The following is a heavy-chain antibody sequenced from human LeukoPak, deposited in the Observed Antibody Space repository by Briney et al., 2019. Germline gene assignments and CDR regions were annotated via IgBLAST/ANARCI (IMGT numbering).Heavy chain of an antibody. D-gene: IGHD1-26*01. CDR1: GGTFSSYA. Sequence: SVKVSCKASGGTFSSYAISWVRQAPGQGLEWMGRIIPILGIANYAQKFQGRVTITADKSTSTAHMELSSLRSEDTAVYYCARSEVVGDIAFDYWGQGTLVTVSS. CDR3: ARSEVVGDIAFDY. V-gene: IGHV1-69*04. J-gene: IGHJ4*02. CDR2: IIPILGIA.